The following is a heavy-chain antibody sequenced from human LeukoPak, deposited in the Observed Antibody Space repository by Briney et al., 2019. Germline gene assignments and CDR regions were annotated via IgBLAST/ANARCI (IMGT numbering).Heavy chain of an antibody. V-gene: IGHV4-59*01. Sequence: PSETLSLTCTVSGGSISSYYWSWIRQPPGKGLEWVGQTYYRGTTNYNPSLKSRVTISIDTSKNQFSLKLSSVTAADTAAYYCARFGFLHPPGYWGQGTLVTVSS. CDR1: GGSISSYY. J-gene: IGHJ4*02. CDR3: ARFGFLHPPGY. CDR2: TYYRGTT. D-gene: IGHD3-10*01.